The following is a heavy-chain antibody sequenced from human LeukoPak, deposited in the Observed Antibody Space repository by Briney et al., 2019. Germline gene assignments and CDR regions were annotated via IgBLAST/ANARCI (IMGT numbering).Heavy chain of an antibody. CDR1: GGSISSYY. V-gene: IGHV4-59*12. D-gene: IGHD3-10*01. J-gene: IGHJ4*02. CDR3: AKTRGVIIGGPFDY. CDR2: IYYSGST. Sequence: SETLSLTCTVSGGSISSYYWSWIRQPPGKGLEWIGYIYYSGSTNYNPSLKSRVTISVDTSKNQFSLKLSSVTAADTAVYYCAKTRGVIIGGPFDYWGQGTLVTVSS.